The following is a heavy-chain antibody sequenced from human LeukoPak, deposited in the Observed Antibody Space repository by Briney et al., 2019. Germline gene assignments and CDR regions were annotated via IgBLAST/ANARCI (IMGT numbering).Heavy chain of an antibody. CDR1: SDSISDYY. CDR2: ISYSGGV. CDR3: VRVHYSSGSLSSWFDP. D-gene: IGHD3-10*01. J-gene: IGHJ5*02. Sequence: KSSETQSLTCTVSSDSISDYYWGWIRQPPGKGLEWIGYISYSGGVSYYPSLKPPVTISLDTSRNQVSLKLSSVTAADTAIYYCVRVHYSSGSLSSWFDPWGRGILVTVSS. V-gene: IGHV4-59*08.